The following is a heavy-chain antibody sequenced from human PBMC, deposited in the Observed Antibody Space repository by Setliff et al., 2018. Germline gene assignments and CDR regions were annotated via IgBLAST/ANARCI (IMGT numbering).Heavy chain of an antibody. V-gene: IGHV1-46*01. J-gene: IGHJ4*02. D-gene: IGHD6-6*01. CDR2: INPSGGST. CDR1: GYTFTSYY. Sequence: GASVKVSCKASGYTFTSYYMHWVRQAPGQGLECMGIINPSGGSTSYAQKFQGRVTMTRETSTSTVYMELSSLRSEETAVYYCAREQLVDRGFDYWGQGTLVTV. CDR3: AREQLVDRGFDY.